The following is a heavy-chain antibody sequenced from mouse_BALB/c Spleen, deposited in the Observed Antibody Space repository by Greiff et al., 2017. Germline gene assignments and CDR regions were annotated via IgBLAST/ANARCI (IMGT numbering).Heavy chain of an antibody. CDR3: TRCVTTAPDY. CDR2: IYPGNSDT. D-gene: IGHD1-2*01. J-gene: IGHJ2*01. CDR1: GYSFTSYW. Sequence: EVQRVESGTVLARPGASVKMSCKASGYSFTSYWMHWVKQRPGQGLEWIGAIYPGNSDTSYNQKFKGKAKLTAVTSASTAYMELSSLTNEDSAVYYCTRCVTTAPDYWGQGTTLTVSS. V-gene: IGHV1-5*01.